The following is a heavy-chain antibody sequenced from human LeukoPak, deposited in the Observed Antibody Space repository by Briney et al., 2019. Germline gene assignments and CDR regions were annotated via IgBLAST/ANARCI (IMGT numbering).Heavy chain of an antibody. CDR3: ARGRIYSSSSFYRFDY. D-gene: IGHD6-6*01. J-gene: IGHJ4*02. CDR2: IYYSGST. CDR1: GGSISSSSYY. V-gene: IGHV4-39*01. Sequence: SETLSLTCTVSGGSISSSSYYWGWIRQPPGKGLEWIGSIYYSGSTYYNPSLKSRVTISVDTSKNQFSLKLSSVTTADTAVYYCARGRIYSSSSFYRFDYWGQGTLVTVSS.